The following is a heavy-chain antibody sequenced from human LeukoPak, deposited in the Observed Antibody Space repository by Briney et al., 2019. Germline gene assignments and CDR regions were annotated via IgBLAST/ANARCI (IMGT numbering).Heavy chain of an antibody. CDR3: TRRYYYGSGSLNYYYYYMDV. CDR1: GFTFSGSA. J-gene: IGHJ6*03. CDR2: IRSKANSYAT. D-gene: IGHD3-10*01. Sequence: GGSLRLFCAASGFTFSGSAMHWVRQASGKGLEWVGRIRSKANSYATAYAASVKGRFTISRDDSKNTAYLQMNSLKTEDTAVYYCTRRYYYGSGSLNYYYYYMDVWGKGTTVTVSS. V-gene: IGHV3-73*01.